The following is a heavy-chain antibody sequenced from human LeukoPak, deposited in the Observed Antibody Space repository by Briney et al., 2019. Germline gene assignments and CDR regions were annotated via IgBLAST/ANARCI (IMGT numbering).Heavy chain of an antibody. CDR3: ARQSRWNDDF. D-gene: IGHD1-1*01. CDR1: GYSFTTYW. CDR2: IDPSDSYS. V-gene: IGHV5-10-1*01. J-gene: IGHJ4*02. Sequence: GESLKISRKGSGYSFTTYWLSWVRQMPGKGLEWMGNIDPSDSYSNYSPSFQGHVTISADRSISTAYLQWSSLKASDTAIYYCARQSRWNDDFWGQGTLVTVSS.